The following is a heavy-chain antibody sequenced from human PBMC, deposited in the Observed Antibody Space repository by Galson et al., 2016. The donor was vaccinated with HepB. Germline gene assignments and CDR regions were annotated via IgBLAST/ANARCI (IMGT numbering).Heavy chain of an antibody. Sequence: SLRLSCAASGFTFSSYSMNWVRQAPGKGLEWVSSISSSSSYIYYADSVKGRSTISRDNAKTSLYLQMNSLRAEDTAVYYCARVGALRFLEYGMDVWGQGTTVTVSS. CDR1: GFTFSSYS. D-gene: IGHD3-3*01. CDR3: ARVGALRFLEYGMDV. J-gene: IGHJ6*02. V-gene: IGHV3-21*01. CDR2: ISSSSSYI.